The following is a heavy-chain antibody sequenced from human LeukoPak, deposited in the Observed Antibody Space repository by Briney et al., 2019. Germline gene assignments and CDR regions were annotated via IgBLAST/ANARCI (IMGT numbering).Heavy chain of an antibody. V-gene: IGHV4-4*02. CDR1: GGSIGKIDW. D-gene: IGHD2-21*02. CDR2: IFHTGTA. J-gene: IGHJ4*02. Sequence: SETLSLTCAVSGGSIGKIDWWSWVRQPPGKGLEWVGEIFHTGTANYNPSLKSRLTISVDTSKNQFSLRLNSVTAADTTVYYCAKVFCGGDCPVDFWGRGTLVTVSS. CDR3: AKVFCGGDCPVDF.